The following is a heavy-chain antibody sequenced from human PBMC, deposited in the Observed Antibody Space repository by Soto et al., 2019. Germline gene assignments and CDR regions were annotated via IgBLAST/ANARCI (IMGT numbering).Heavy chain of an antibody. CDR1: GYTFTSYV. CDR2: ISAYNGNT. CDR3: ARDSYYYDSSGHDFDY. J-gene: IGHJ4*02. D-gene: IGHD3-22*01. Sequence: ASVKVSCKASGYTFTSYVISWVRQAPGQGLEWMGWISAYNGNTNYAQKLQGRVTMTTDTSTSTAYMELRSLRSDDTAVYYCARDSYYYDSSGHDFDYWGQGTLVTVSS. V-gene: IGHV1-18*01.